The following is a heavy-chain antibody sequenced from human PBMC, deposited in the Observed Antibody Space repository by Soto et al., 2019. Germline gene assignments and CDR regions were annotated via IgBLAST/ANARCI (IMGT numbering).Heavy chain of an antibody. CDR2: MYGDGDE. CDR3: AHRSTADWFFDL. CDR1: GFSLSSSGVG. V-gene: IGHV2-5*02. D-gene: IGHD2-21*02. Sequence: QITLKESGPTLVKPTQTLTLTCTFSGFSLSSSGVGVGWIRQPPGKALEWLALMYGDGDERYSPSLKSRLTITRDTYRNPVVLRMTNMDPVDTATYYCAHRSTADWFFDLWGRGTLVTVSS. J-gene: IGHJ2*01.